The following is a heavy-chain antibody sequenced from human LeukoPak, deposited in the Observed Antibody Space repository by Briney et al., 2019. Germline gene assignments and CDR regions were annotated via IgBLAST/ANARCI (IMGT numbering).Heavy chain of an antibody. CDR3: ARGILWFGDDV. CDR1: GYTFTNYD. Sequence: ASVKVSCKASGYTFTNYDINWVRQAPGEGREWMGWMNPNSGNTGYAQKFQGRVTMTRNTSLSTAYMELSSLRSEDTAVYYCARGILWFGDDVWGKGTTVTISS. D-gene: IGHD3-10*01. CDR2: MNPNSGNT. J-gene: IGHJ6*04. V-gene: IGHV1-8*01.